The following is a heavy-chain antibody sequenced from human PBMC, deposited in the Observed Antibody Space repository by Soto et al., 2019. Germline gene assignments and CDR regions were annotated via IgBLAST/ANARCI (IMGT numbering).Heavy chain of an antibody. V-gene: IGHV3-30*18. D-gene: IGHD1-1*01. CDR2: VSSDGNNK. CDR3: AKDRVIQLLPIWPDP. J-gene: IGHJ5*02. CDR1: GLSFSKYG. Sequence: QEHLVESGGGVLQPGTSLRLSCVASGLSFSKYGMHWVRQAPGKGLEWVAFVSSDGNNKYYADSVKGRFTISRDNSRNTVYLQVDSLRIDDTALYYCAKDRVIQLLPIWPDPWGQGTLVTVSS.